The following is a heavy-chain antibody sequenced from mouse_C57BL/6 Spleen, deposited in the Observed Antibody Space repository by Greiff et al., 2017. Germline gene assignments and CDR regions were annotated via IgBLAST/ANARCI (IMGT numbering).Heavy chain of an antibody. CDR3: AREGILRSLAY. V-gene: IGHV5-17*01. D-gene: IGHD1-1*01. CDR1: GFTFSDYG. Sequence: EVMLVESGGGLVKPGGSLKLSCAASGFTFSDYGMHWVRQAPEKGLEWVAYISSGSSTIYYADTVKGRFTISRDNAKNTLFLQMTSLRSEDTAMYYCAREGILRSLAYWGQGTLVTVSA. CDR2: ISSGSSTI. J-gene: IGHJ3*01.